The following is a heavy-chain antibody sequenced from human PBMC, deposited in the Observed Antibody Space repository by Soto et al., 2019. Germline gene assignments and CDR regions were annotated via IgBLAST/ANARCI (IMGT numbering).Heavy chain of an antibody. CDR3: AREGYCSGGSCYSGWFDP. D-gene: IGHD2-15*01. CDR1: GGSISSYY. J-gene: IGHJ5*02. CDR2: IYTSGST. Sequence: QVQLQESGPGLVKPSETLSLTCTVSGGSISSYYWSWIRQPAGKGLEWIGRIYTSGSTNYNPSLKSRVTMSVDTSKNQFSLKLSSVTAADTAVYYCAREGYCSGGSCYSGWFDPWGQGTLVTVSS. V-gene: IGHV4-4*07.